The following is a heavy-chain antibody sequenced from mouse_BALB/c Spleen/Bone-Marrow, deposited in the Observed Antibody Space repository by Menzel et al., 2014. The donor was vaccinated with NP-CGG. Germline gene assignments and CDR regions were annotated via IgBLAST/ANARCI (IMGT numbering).Heavy chain of an antibody. Sequence: EVKVVESGGGLVQPGGSLKLSCAASRFDFSRYWMSWVRQAPGKGLEWIGEINPDSNTINYTPSLKDKFIISRDNAKNTLYLQMSKVRSEDTALYYCSRLGYYGGFAYWGQGTLVTVSA. CDR1: RFDFSRYW. D-gene: IGHD2-3*01. CDR3: SRLGYYGGFAY. V-gene: IGHV4-1*02. CDR2: INPDSNTI. J-gene: IGHJ3*01.